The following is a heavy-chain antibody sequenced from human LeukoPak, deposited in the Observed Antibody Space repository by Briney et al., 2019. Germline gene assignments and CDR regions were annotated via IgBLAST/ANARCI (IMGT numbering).Heavy chain of an antibody. Sequence: GASVKVSCKASGGTFSSYAISWVRQAPGQGLEWMGGIIPIFGTASYAQKFQGRVTITTDESTSTAYMELSSLRSEDTAVYYCARALSSGWPSGYFDYWGQGTLVTVSS. V-gene: IGHV1-69*05. CDR2: IIPIFGTA. CDR1: GGTFSSYA. D-gene: IGHD6-19*01. CDR3: ARALSSGWPSGYFDY. J-gene: IGHJ4*02.